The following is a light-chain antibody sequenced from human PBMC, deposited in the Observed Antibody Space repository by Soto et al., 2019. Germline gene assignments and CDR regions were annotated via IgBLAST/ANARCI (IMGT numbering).Light chain of an antibody. CDR3: QQYNSYPLT. Sequence: DIQMTQSPSTLSASVEDRVTITCRASQSIDRWLAWYQQRPGRAPKLLIYDVANLETGVPSRFSGSGSETEFTLTISSLQPDYFAMYYCQQYNSYPLTFGLWT. J-gene: IGKJ5*01. CDR2: DVA. CDR1: QSIDRW. V-gene: IGKV1-5*01.